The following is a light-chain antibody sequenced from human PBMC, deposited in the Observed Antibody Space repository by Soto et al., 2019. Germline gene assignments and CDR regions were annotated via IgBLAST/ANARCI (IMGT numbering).Light chain of an antibody. CDR1: QSVSSSY. CDR3: QQYGSSPRT. V-gene: IGKV3-20*01. Sequence: EIVLTQSPGTLSLSPGERATLSCRASQSVSSSYLAWFQQKPGQAPRLLIFGASSRATGIPVRFSGSGSGTDFTLTISRLDPEDFAVYFCQQYGSSPRTFGQGTEVEF. CDR2: GAS. J-gene: IGKJ1*01.